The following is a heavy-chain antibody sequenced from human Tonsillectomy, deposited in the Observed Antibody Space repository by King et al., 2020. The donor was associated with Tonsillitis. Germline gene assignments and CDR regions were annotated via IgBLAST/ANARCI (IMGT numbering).Heavy chain of an antibody. CDR2: IRSMAYGGTT. Sequence: VQLVESGGGLVQPGRSLRLSCTASGLTFGDYAMSWFRQAPGKGLEWVGFIRSMAYGGTTEYAASVKGRFTISRDDSKSIAYLQMNSLKTEDTAVYYCTRQGRYSTGWYSFDYWGQRTLVTVSS. CDR3: TRQGRYSTGWYSFDY. J-gene: IGHJ4*02. CDR1: GLTFGDYA. D-gene: IGHD6-19*01. V-gene: IGHV3-49*03.